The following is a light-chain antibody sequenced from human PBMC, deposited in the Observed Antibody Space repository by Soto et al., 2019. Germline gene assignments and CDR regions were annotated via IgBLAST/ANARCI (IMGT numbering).Light chain of an antibody. V-gene: IGKV1-39*01. CDR2: AAS. J-gene: IGKJ4*01. CDR3: QQSYTTPLT. Sequence: DIQMTQSPPSVSASVGDRVTITCRASQYIIYFLNWYQQKPGKAPVILIYAASTLQSGVPSRFTGSRSETNFTLIISSLQPEDFATYYCQQSYTTPLTFGGGTKVDIK. CDR1: QYIIYF.